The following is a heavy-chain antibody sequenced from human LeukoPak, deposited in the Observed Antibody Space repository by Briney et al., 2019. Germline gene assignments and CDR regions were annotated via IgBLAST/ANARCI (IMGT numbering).Heavy chain of an antibody. CDR2: IKQDASEE. V-gene: IGHV3-7*01. CDR1: GFTLSGHW. CDR3: VRDRGRASVDY. Sequence: GGSLRLSCAASGFTLSGHWMSSVRQAPGKGLEWVANIKQDASEEYSVDSVRGQFPSPKDNPKNPPSLQMNSLRPHDTAVYECVRDRGRASVDYWGQGTLGTVSS. D-gene: IGHD1-26*01. J-gene: IGHJ4*02.